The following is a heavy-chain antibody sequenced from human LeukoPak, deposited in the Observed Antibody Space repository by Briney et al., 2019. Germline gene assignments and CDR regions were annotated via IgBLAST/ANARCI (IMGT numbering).Heavy chain of an antibody. CDR1: GGTFSSYA. V-gene: IGHV1-69*04. Sequence: SVKVSCKASGGTFSSYAISWVRQAPGQRLEWMGRIIPIFGIANYAQKFQGRVTITADKSTSTAYMELSSLRSEDTAVYYCARDPDEAHCSSTSCRRAWFDPWGQGTLVTVSS. CDR2: IIPIFGIA. D-gene: IGHD2-2*01. CDR3: ARDPDEAHCSSTSCRRAWFDP. J-gene: IGHJ5*02.